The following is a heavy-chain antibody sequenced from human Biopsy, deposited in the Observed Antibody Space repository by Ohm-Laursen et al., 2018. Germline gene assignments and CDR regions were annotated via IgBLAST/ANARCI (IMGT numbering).Heavy chain of an antibody. D-gene: IGHD6-6*01. CDR2: MIPSSGKT. CDR3: ARGYSRRVSIFEASIYWFDT. J-gene: IGHJ5*02. Sequence: SVKVSCKASGYSFSTYDVNWVRQARGQGLEWMGWMIPSSGKTGYAQRFQGRVILTMNTSISTAYMELSGLRSEDTAVYFCARGYSRRVSIFEASIYWFDTWGQGTLVTVSS. V-gene: IGHV1-8*01. CDR1: GYSFSTYD.